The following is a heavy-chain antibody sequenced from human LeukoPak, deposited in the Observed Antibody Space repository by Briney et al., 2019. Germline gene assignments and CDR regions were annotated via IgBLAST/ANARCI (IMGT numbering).Heavy chain of an antibody. J-gene: IGHJ4*02. D-gene: IGHD3-22*01. CDR3: ARGTLESYYYDSSGSRPFDY. CDR2: INHSGST. Sequence: PSETLSLTCAVYGGSFSGYYWSWIRQPPGKGLEWIGEINHSGSTNYNLSLKSRVTISVDTSKNQFSLKLSSVTAADTAVYYCARGTLESYYYDSSGSRPFDYWGQGTLVTVSS. V-gene: IGHV4-34*01. CDR1: GGSFSGYY.